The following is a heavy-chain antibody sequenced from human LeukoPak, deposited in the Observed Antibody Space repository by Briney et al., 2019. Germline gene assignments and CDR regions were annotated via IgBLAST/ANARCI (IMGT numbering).Heavy chain of an antibody. V-gene: IGHV3-30-3*01. CDR2: ISYDGSNK. Sequence: GGSLRLSCAASGFTFSSYAMHWVRQAPGKGLEWVAVISYDGSNKYYADSVKGRFTISRDNAKNSLYLQMNSLRAEDTAVYYCARAYYYDYSHYFDYWGQGTLVTVSS. CDR3: ARAYYYDYSHYFDY. D-gene: IGHD3-22*01. J-gene: IGHJ4*02. CDR1: GFTFSSYA.